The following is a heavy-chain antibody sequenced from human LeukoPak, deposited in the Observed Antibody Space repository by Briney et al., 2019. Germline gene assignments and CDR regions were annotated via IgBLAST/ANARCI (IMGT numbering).Heavy chain of an antibody. CDR3: ARDPGTSDYYDSSGYYSGWFDP. D-gene: IGHD3-22*01. V-gene: IGHV1-46*01. CDR1: GYTFTSYY. Sequence: ASVKVSCKASGYTFTSYYMHWVRPAPGQGLEWMGIINPSGGSTSYAQKFQGRVTMTRDTSTSTVYMELSSLRSEDTAVYYCARDPGTSDYYDSSGYYSGWFDPWGQGTLVTVSS. J-gene: IGHJ5*02. CDR2: INPSGGST.